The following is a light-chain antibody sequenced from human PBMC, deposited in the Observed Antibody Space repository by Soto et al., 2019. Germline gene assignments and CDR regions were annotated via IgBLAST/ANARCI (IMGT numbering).Light chain of an antibody. CDR1: QGITSY. CDR2: AAS. CDR3: QQYATSPLT. J-gene: IGKJ4*01. V-gene: IGKV1-9*01. Sequence: IQVTQSPSSLSASVGDRVTITCRASQGITSYLAWYQQKPGKAPKLLIYAASALQTGVSSRFSGSGYGTDFALTISRLEPEDFAVYYCQQYATSPLTFGGGTKVDIK.